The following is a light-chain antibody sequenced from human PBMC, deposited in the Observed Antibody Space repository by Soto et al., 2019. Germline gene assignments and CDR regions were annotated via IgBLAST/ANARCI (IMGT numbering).Light chain of an antibody. CDR1: QSISNY. V-gene: IGKV1-39*01. J-gene: IGKJ4*01. Sequence: DIRITQSPSSLSASVGDRVTITCRTSQSISNYLNWYQQKPGKAPKLLISAASSLQSGVPSRFSGSGSGTDFTLTISSLQPEDFATYYCQQSYSTPITFGGGTKVDIK. CDR3: QQSYSTPIT. CDR2: AAS.